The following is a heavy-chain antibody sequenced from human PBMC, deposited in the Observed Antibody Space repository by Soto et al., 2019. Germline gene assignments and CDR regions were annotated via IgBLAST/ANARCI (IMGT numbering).Heavy chain of an antibody. J-gene: IGHJ3*02. Sequence: ASVKVSCKASGYTFTGYYMHWVRQAPGQGLEWMGWINPNSGGTNYAQKFQGWVTMTRDTSISTAYMELSRLRSDDTAVYYCARGSPLEPKDSDAFDIWSQGTMVTVSS. V-gene: IGHV1-2*04. CDR3: ARGSPLEPKDSDAFDI. CDR1: GYTFTGYY. CDR2: INPNSGGT.